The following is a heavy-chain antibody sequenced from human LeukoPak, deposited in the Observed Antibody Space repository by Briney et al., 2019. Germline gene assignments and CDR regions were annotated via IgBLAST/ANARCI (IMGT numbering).Heavy chain of an antibody. CDR2: INPNSGGT. Sequence: ASVKVSCKAPGYTFTGYYMHWVRQAPGQGLEWMGWINPNSGGTNYAQKFQGWVTMTRDTSISTAYMELSRLRSDDTAVYYCARDRGYSGYDLGYWGQGTLVTVSS. CDR1: GYTFTGYY. J-gene: IGHJ4*02. D-gene: IGHD5-12*01. CDR3: ARDRGYSGYDLGY. V-gene: IGHV1-2*04.